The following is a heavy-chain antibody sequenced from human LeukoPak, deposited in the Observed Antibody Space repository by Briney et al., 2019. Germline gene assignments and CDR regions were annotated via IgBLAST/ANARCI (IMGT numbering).Heavy chain of an antibody. CDR1: GFTVSSNY. V-gene: IGHV3-66*01. Sequence: GGSLRLSCAASGFTVSSNYMSWVRQAPGKGLEWVSVIYSGGSTYYADSVKGRFTISRDNSKNTLYLQMNSLRAEDTAVYYCARVQYYGSGSYYNWFDPWGQGTLVTVSS. CDR3: ARVQYYGSGSYYNWFDP. D-gene: IGHD3-10*01. J-gene: IGHJ5*02. CDR2: IYSGGST.